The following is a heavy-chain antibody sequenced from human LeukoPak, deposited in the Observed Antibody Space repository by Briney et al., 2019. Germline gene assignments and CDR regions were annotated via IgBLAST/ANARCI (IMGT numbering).Heavy chain of an antibody. D-gene: IGHD2-15*01. J-gene: IGHJ4*02. V-gene: IGHV3-23*01. CDR2: NSNNGGYT. CDR3: AKQLGYCSDGSCYFPY. CDR1: GFTFSSPA. Sequence: PGGSLRLSCAASGFTFSSPAMSWVRQAPGEGLEWVSANSNNGGYTYYADSVQGRFTISRDNSKSTLCLQMNSLRAEDTAVYYCAKQLGYCSDGSCYFPYWGQGTLVTVSS.